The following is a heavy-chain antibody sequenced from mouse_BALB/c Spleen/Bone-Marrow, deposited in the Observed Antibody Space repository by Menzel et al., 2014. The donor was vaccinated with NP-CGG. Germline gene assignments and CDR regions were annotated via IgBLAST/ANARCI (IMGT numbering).Heavy chain of an antibody. CDR2: IDPANGYT. J-gene: IGHJ1*01. Sequence: VQLQQSGAELAKPGASVKLSCTASGFNIKDTYMHWVKRRPEQGLEWIGRIDPANGYTKYDPKFQGKATITADTSSNTAYLQLSSLTSEDTAVYYCARLGYRYGYWFFDVWGAGTTVTVSS. D-gene: IGHD2-14*01. CDR3: ARLGYRYGYWFFDV. V-gene: IGHV14-3*02. CDR1: GFNIKDTY.